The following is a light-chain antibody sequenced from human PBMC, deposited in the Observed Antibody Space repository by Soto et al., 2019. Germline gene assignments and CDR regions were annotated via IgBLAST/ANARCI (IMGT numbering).Light chain of an antibody. J-gene: IGKJ1*01. CDR3: QQYSRRPRT. V-gene: IGKV3-20*01. CDR2: GAS. CDR1: QSVSSSY. Sequence: EIVLMQSPATLSVSPGDRVTLSYRASQSVSSSYLAWYQQKPGQAPRLLIYGASSRATGIPDRFSGSGSGTDFTLTISSLQSEDFAVYYCQQYSRRPRTFGQGTKVDIK.